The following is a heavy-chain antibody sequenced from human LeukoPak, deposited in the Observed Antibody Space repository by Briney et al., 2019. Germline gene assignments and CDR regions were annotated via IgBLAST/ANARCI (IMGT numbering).Heavy chain of an antibody. CDR3: VRGYTYNSDYFDY. J-gene: IGHJ4*02. Sequence: GGSLRLSCAASGFTFRLHEMNWVRQAPGKGLEWVSYISSTGSTIYYADSVKGRFTISRDNAKNSLDVQMNSLRAEDTAVYYCVRGYTYNSDYFDYWGQGALITVSS. CDR2: ISSTGSTI. D-gene: IGHD5-18*01. CDR1: GFTFRLHE. V-gene: IGHV3-48*03.